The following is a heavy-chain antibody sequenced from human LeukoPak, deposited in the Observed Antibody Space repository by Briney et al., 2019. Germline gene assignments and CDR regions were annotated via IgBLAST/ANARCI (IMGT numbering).Heavy chain of an antibody. V-gene: IGHV3-21*01. CDR1: GYSFTNYW. J-gene: IGHJ4*02. Sequence: GESLKISCKGSGYSFTNYWIGWVRQAPGKGLEWVSSISSSSIYIYYADSVKGRFTISRDNSKNTLYLQMNSLRAEDTAVYYCAGGSGFRTFFGYWGQGTLVTVSS. D-gene: IGHD3-10*01. CDR2: ISSSSIYI. CDR3: AGGSGFRTFFGY.